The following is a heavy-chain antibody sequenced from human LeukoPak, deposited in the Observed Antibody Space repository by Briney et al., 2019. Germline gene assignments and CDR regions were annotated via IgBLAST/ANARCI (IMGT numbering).Heavy chain of an antibody. CDR1: GFTFSNYA. D-gene: IGHD2-15*01. CDR2: ISGRGDKT. Sequence: GGSLRLSCAASGFTFSNYAMSWVRQAPGRGLEWVSAISGRGDKTYHADSVKGRFTISGDNSRNTLSLQVNSLRAEDTAVYYCAKDTSAWWYHRAYMDVWGKGTTVTVSS. CDR3: AKDTSAWWYHRAYMDV. V-gene: IGHV3-23*01. J-gene: IGHJ6*03.